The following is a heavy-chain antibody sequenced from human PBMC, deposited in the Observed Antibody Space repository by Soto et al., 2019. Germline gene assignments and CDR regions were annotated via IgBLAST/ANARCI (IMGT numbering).Heavy chain of an antibody. Sequence: QVQLVQSGAEVKKPGSSVKVSCKASGGSFSSSAFYWVRQAPGQGLEWMGGIIPIFNTPNYAQKFQGRVTITADESTATTYMDLSGLRSDDTAVYYCASMGIDGDSFDSFVDYWGQGTLITVSS. V-gene: IGHV1-69*01. J-gene: IGHJ4*02. CDR2: IIPIFNTP. D-gene: IGHD1-26*01. CDR3: ASMGIDGDSFDSFVDY. CDR1: GGSFSSSA.